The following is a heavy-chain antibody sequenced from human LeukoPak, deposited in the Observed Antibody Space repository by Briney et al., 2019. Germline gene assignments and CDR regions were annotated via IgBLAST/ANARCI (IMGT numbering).Heavy chain of an antibody. CDR2: ISAYNGNT. Sequence: ASVKVSCKASGYTFTSYGISWVRQAPGQGLEWMGWISAYNGNTNYAQKLQGRVTMTTDTSTSTAYLELRSLRSDDTAVYYCARDFDGYSGCDSGGYYYYGMDVWGQGTTVTVSS. CDR1: GYTFTSYG. CDR3: ARDFDGYSGCDSGGYYYYGMDV. V-gene: IGHV1-18*01. D-gene: IGHD5-12*01. J-gene: IGHJ6*02.